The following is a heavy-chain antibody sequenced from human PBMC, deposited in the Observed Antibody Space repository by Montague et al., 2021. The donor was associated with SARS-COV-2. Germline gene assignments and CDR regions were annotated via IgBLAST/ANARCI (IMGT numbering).Heavy chain of an antibody. Sequence: NDYAVSVKSRITINPDTSKNQFSLQLNSVTPEDTAVYYCARGLWFGELLYYYYYYGMDVWGQGTRVTVSS. CDR2: N. J-gene: IGHJ6*02. CDR3: ARGLWFGELLYYYYYYGMDV. V-gene: IGHV6-1*01. D-gene: IGHD3-10*01.